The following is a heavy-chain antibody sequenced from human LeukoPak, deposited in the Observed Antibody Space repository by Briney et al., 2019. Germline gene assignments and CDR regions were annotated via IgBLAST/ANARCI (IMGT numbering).Heavy chain of an antibody. Sequence: IYYSGSTYYHPSLKSRVTISVDTSKNQFSLKLSSVTAADTAVYYCARRGSGPPYYYYYMDVWGKGTTVTVSS. J-gene: IGHJ6*03. V-gene: IGHV4-39*01. CDR2: IYYSGST. D-gene: IGHD3-16*01. CDR3: ARRGSGPPYYYYYMDV.